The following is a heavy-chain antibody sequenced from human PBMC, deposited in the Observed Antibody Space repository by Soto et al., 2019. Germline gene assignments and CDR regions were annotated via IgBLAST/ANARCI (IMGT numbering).Heavy chain of an antibody. D-gene: IGHD6-6*01. CDR2: INPSGGST. V-gene: IGHV1-46*01. CDR1: GYTFTDYR. Sequence: QVQLVQSGVEVKKPGASVKVSCKASGYTFTDYRMIWVRQAPGQGLEWMGIINPSGGSTNYAPNFQGRVTLTRDSFTSTVYMELNNLRSEDTAVYYCARPAGRLANWFDPWGQGTLVTVSS. J-gene: IGHJ5*02. CDR3: ARPAGRLANWFDP.